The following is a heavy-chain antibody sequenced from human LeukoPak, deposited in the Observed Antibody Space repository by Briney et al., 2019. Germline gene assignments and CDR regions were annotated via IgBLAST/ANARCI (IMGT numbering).Heavy chain of an antibody. J-gene: IGHJ6*03. CDR1: GGSISSSSYY. V-gene: IGHV4-39*07. CDR3: ARGDYGGTIRYYYYYMDV. Sequence: SETLSLTCTVSGGSISSSSYYWGWIRQPPGKGLEWIGGIYYSGSTNYNPSLKSRVTISVDTSKNQFSLKLSSVTAADTAVYYCARGDYGGTIRYYYYYMDVWGKGTTVTISS. CDR2: IYYSGST. D-gene: IGHD4-23*01.